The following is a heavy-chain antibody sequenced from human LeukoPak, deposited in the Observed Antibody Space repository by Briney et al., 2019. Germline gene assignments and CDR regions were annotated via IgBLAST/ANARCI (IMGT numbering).Heavy chain of an antibody. CDR3: TRRPYGGNSRDAFDI. V-gene: IGHV4-30-2*01. Sequence: SETLSLTCAVSGGSISSGGYSWSWIRQPPGKGLEWIGYIYHSGSTYYNPSLKSRVTISVDRSKNQFSLKLSSVTAADAAVYYCTRRPYGGNSRDAFDIWGQGTMVTVSS. D-gene: IGHD4-23*01. J-gene: IGHJ3*02. CDR1: GGSISSGGYS. CDR2: IYHSGST.